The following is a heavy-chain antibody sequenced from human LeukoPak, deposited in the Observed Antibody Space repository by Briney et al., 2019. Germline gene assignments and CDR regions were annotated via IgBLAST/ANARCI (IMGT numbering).Heavy chain of an antibody. J-gene: IGHJ3*02. D-gene: IGHD3-3*01. CDR2: IYYSGST. CDR3: ARASTPSYYDFWSGLGAFDI. Sequence: SETLSLTCTVSGGSISSYYWSWIRQPPGKGLEWIGYIYYSGSTNYNPSLKSRVTISVDTSKNQFSLKLSSVTAADTAVYYCARASTPSYYDFWSGLGAFDIWGQGTMVTVSS. CDR1: GGSISSYY. V-gene: IGHV4-59*01.